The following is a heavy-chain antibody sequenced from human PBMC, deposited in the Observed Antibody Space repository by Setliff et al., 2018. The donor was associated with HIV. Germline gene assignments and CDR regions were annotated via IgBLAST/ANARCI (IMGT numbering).Heavy chain of an antibody. V-gene: IGHV5-51*01. CDR2: IYPGDSDT. J-gene: IGHJ4*02. CDR3: ARHAAHNFWSGYRD. Sequence: PGESLKISCKVSGYKFATYWIAWVRQMPGKGLEWMGIIYPGDSDTRYSPSFQGQVTISADKSISTAYLQWSSLKASDTAMYYCARHAAHNFWSGYRDWGQGTLVTVSS. CDR1: GYKFATYW. D-gene: IGHD3-3*01.